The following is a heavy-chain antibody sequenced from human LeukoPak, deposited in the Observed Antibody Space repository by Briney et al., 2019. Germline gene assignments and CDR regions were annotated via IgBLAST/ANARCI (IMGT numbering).Heavy chain of an antibody. CDR3: ARVGCSDAGNFDY. J-gene: IGHJ4*02. Sequence: PSETLSLTCTVSGGSINGYYWSWIRQPPGKGLEWIAWIYYSGSTNYNPSLKSRATISVDTSKNQFSLKLTSVTAADAAVYYCARVGCSDAGNFDYWGQGTLVTVSS. D-gene: IGHD2-15*01. CDR1: GGSINGYY. V-gene: IGHV4-59*08. CDR2: IYYSGST.